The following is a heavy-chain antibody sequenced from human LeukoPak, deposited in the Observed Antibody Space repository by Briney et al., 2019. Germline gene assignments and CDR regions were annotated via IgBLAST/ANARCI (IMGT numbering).Heavy chain of an antibody. D-gene: IGHD3-10*01. J-gene: IGHJ6*02. CDR1: GYTFTSYG. Sequence: ASVKVSCKASGYTFTSYGISWVRQAPGQGLEWMGRISAYNGNTNYAQKLQGRVTMTTDTSTSTAYMELRSLRSDDTAVYYCARVWFGELYNGMDVWGQGTTVTVSS. CDR3: ARVWFGELYNGMDV. V-gene: IGHV1-18*01. CDR2: ISAYNGNT.